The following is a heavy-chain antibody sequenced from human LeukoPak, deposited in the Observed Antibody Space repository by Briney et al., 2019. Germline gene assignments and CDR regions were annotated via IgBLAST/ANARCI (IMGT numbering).Heavy chain of an antibody. J-gene: IGHJ4*02. V-gene: IGHV1-18*01. CDR1: GYTFTSYG. D-gene: IGHD6-19*01. CDR2: ISAYNGNT. Sequence: VSVKVSCKASGYTFTSYGISWVRQAPGQGLEWMGWISAYNGNTNYAQKLQGRVTMTTDTSTSTAYMELRSLRSDDTAVYYCARGPLGRGWYYFDFWGQGTLVTVSS. CDR3: ARGPLGRGWYYFDF.